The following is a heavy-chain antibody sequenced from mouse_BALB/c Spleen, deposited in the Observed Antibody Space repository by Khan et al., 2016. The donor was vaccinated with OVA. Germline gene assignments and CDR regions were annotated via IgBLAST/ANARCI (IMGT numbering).Heavy chain of an antibody. V-gene: IGHV1-26*01. CDR1: GYTFTDYY. CDR3: ARGLFDV. J-gene: IGHJ1*01. Sequence: EVQLQQSGPELVKPGASVKMSCKASGYTFTDYYMKWMKQSHGKSLEWIGDINPNNGDTFYNQKFKGKATLTVDKSSSTAYTQLNRLTSEDSAVYYCARGLFDVWGAGTTVTVSS. CDR2: INPNNGDT.